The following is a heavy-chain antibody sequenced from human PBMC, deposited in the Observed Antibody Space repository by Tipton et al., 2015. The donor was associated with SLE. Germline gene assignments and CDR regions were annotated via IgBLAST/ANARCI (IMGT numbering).Heavy chain of an antibody. V-gene: IGHV4-4*07. J-gene: IGHJ4*02. CDR3: ARFSAVLRYFDWVGP. CDR1: GDSLSTNY. CDR2: MYGSGSPT. Sequence: TLSLTCTVSGDSLSTNYWNWIRQPAGKGLEWIGRMYGSGSPTHYNPSLESRVTMSVDTSQKQFSLKLTSVTAADTAVYYCARFSAVLRYFDWVGPWGQGTLVTVSP. D-gene: IGHD3-9*01.